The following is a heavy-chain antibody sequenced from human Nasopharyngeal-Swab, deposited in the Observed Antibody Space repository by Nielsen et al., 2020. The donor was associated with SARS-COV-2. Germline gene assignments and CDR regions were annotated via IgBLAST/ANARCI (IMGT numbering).Heavy chain of an antibody. CDR2: IGGRGLGT. V-gene: IGHV3-23*01. J-gene: IGHJ6*04. Sequence: VRQAPGKGLEWVSTIGGRGLGTHYADSVQGRFTISRDNSKNTLYLQMNSLRAEDTAVYYCARGVRYCSGGSCYAPGDVRGKGTTVTVSS. CDR3: ARGVRYCSGGSCYAPGDV. D-gene: IGHD2-15*01.